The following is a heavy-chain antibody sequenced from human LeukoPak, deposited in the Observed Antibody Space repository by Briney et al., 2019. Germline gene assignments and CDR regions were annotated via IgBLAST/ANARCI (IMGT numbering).Heavy chain of an antibody. CDR1: GYTFTTYG. CDR3: ARPIQAYYYGVDV. D-gene: IGHD5-24*01. V-gene: IGHV1-18*01. J-gene: IGHJ6*02. Sequence: ASVKVSCKASGYTFTTYGVVWVRQAPGQGLEWMGWINPYNGNPNYAVKFQDRVTMTTDTSATTAYMELRSLRSADTAVYYCARPIQAYYYGVDVWGQGTTVTVSS. CDR2: INPYNGNP.